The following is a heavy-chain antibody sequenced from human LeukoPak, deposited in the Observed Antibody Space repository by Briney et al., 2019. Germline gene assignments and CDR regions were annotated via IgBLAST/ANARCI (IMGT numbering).Heavy chain of an antibody. Sequence: PGGSLRLSCAASGFIFDDYGMSWVRQAPGKGLEWVSGINWNGGSTGYADSVRGRFTISRDNTKNSLYLQMNSLRVEDTALYYCARLERGYTSSSDYGGQGTLVTVSS. V-gene: IGHV3-20*04. CDR1: GFIFDDYG. J-gene: IGHJ4*02. CDR3: ARLERGYTSSSDY. D-gene: IGHD6-6*01. CDR2: INWNGGST.